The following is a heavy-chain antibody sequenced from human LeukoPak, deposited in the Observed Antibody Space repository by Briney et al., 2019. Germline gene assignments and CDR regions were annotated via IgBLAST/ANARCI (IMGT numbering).Heavy chain of an antibody. CDR1: GFTFSNYA. CDR2: IYRGGST. Sequence: GGSLRLSCAASGFTFSNYAMSWVRQAPGRGLEWVSVIYRGGSTYYADSVKGRFTISRDNSKNTLYLQMNSLRAEDTAVYYCARDRGPGYWDYWGQGTLVTVSS. J-gene: IGHJ4*02. D-gene: IGHD3-10*01. V-gene: IGHV3-53*01. CDR3: ARDRGPGYWDY.